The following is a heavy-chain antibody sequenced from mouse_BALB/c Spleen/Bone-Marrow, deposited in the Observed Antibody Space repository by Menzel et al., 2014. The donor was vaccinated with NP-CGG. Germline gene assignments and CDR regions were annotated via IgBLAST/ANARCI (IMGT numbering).Heavy chain of an antibody. V-gene: IGHV5-6-3*01. Sequence: VQRVESGGGLVQPGGSLKVSCAASGFTFNNYGMSWVRQTPDKRLELVATINRNGGSSYYPDSVKGRFTISRDNAKNTLYLQMSSLKSEDTAIYYCSRGNYGNYVDYFDYWGQGTTLTVSS. D-gene: IGHD2-1*01. CDR1: GFTFNNYG. J-gene: IGHJ2*01. CDR2: INRNGGSS. CDR3: SRGNYGNYVDYFDY.